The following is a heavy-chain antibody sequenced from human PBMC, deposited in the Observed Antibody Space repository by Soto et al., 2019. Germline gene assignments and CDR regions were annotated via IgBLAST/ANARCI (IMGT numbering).Heavy chain of an antibody. J-gene: IGHJ4*02. Sequence: HVQMVQSGGEVKKPGASVKVSCKPSGYTLMNFGISWVRQAPGQGLQWMGWISPENGKTKYALKFQGRVSMTADTSTSTVYMELRSLRSDDTAVYYCTRDLYFMSTSTVTTDGYWGQGTLVAVSS. V-gene: IGHV1-18*01. CDR1: GYTLMNFG. D-gene: IGHD4-17*01. CDR2: ISPENGKT. CDR3: TRDLYFMSTSTVTTDGY.